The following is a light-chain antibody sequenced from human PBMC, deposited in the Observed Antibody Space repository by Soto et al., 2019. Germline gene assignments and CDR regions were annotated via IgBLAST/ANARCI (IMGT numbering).Light chain of an antibody. CDR2: GAS. J-gene: IGKJ1*01. Sequence: EIMMTQSPATLYVSTGARATLYCRASQSVSSNLAWYQQKPGQAPRLLIYGASTRATGIPARFSGIGSGTEFTLTISSLQSEDCAVYYCQQYNNWPGTFGQGTKVDI. CDR3: QQYNNWPGT. CDR1: QSVSSN. V-gene: IGKV3-15*01.